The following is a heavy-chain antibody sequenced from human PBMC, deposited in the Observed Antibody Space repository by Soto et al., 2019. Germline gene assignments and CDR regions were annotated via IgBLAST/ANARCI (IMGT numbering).Heavy chain of an antibody. Sequence: QVQLQQWGAGLLKPSETLSLTCAVYGGSFSGYYWSWIRQPPGKGLEWIGEVNHSGSTNYNPSLKSRVTISVDTSKNQFSLKLSSVTAADTAVYYCGYSSGWYVEAGVYWGQGTLVTVSS. J-gene: IGHJ4*02. CDR3: GYSSGWYVEAGVY. D-gene: IGHD6-19*01. CDR2: VNHSGST. V-gene: IGHV4-34*01. CDR1: GGSFSGYY.